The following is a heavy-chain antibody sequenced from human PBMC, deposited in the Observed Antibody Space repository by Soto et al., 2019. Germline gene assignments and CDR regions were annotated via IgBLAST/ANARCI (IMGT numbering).Heavy chain of an antibody. D-gene: IGHD2-2*01. Sequence: QVQLQESGPGLVKPSQTLSLTCTVSGGSISSGGYYWSWIRQHPGKGLEWIGYIYYSGSTYYNPSLKSRVTISVDTSKNQFSLKLSSVTAADTAVYYCARGGCISTSCYRYDYGMDVWGQGTTVTVSS. V-gene: IGHV4-31*03. CDR1: GGSISSGGYY. J-gene: IGHJ6*02. CDR3: ARGGCISTSCYRYDYGMDV. CDR2: IYYSGST.